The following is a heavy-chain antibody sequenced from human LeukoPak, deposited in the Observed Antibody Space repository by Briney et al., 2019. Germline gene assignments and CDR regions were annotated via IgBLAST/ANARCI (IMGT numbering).Heavy chain of an antibody. V-gene: IGHV1-8*01. J-gene: IGHJ6*02. D-gene: IGHD3-3*01. CDR3: ARGAIFGVTPRGYGMDV. Sequence: ASVKVSCKASGYTFTIYDINWVRQAPGQGLEWGGWMNPNNGGTVYAQKFQGRVTMTRDTSTGTLYMELNSLKSEDTAVYYCARGAIFGVTPRGYGMDVWGQGTTVTVSS. CDR2: MNPNNGGT. CDR1: GYTFTIYD.